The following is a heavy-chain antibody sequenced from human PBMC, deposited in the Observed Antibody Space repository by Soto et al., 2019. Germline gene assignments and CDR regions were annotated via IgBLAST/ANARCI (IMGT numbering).Heavy chain of an antibody. CDR3: ASPRQGNYDFLSGYYALDY. J-gene: IGHJ4*02. CDR2: FYYTGGT. Sequence: SESLSLTCTVSGASISSSRSYWGWVRQPPGKGLEWIVSFYYTGGTYSTYYNPSLKSRVTISVDTSKSQFSLNLRSVTAADTAVYFCASPRQGNYDFLSGYYALDYWGQGTLVTVSS. CDR1: GASISSSRSY. V-gene: IGHV4-39*01. D-gene: IGHD3-3*01.